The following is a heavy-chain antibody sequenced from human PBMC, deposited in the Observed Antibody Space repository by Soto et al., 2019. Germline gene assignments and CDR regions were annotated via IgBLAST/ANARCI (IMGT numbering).Heavy chain of an antibody. Sequence: GGSLRLSCAASGFTFSSYAMSWVRQAPGKGLEWVSAISGSGGSTYYADSVKDRFTISRDNSKNTLYLQMNSLRAEDTAVYYCAKYVESDDAFDIWGQGTMVTVSS. J-gene: IGHJ3*02. CDR2: ISGSGGST. D-gene: IGHD1-1*01. CDR3: AKYVESDDAFDI. CDR1: GFTFSSYA. V-gene: IGHV3-23*01.